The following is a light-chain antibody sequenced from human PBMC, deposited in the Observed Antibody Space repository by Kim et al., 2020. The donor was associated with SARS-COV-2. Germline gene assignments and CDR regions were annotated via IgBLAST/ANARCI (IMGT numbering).Light chain of an antibody. CDR3: SSYAGSNNFV. CDR1: SSDIGGYNY. CDR2: EVT. J-gene: IGLJ1*01. V-gene: IGLV2-8*01. Sequence: QSALTQPPSASGSPGQSVTISCTGTSSDIGGYNYVTWYQQYPGKAPKLMIYEVTKRPSGVPGRFPGSKSGNTASLTVSGLQAEDEADYYCSSYAGSNNFVFGAGTKVTVL.